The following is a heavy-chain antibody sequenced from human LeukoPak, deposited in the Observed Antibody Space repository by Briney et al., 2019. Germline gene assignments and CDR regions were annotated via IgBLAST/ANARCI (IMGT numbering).Heavy chain of an antibody. Sequence: PSETLSLTCTVSGYSISSGYYWGWIRPPPGKGLEWIGSIYHSGSTYYNPSLKSRVTISVDTSKNQFSLKLSSVTAADTAVYYCARGSTTYFIWGQGTMVTVSS. J-gene: IGHJ3*02. D-gene: IGHD2/OR15-2a*01. CDR1: GYSISSGYY. V-gene: IGHV4-38-2*02. CDR3: ARGSTTYFI. CDR2: IYHSGST.